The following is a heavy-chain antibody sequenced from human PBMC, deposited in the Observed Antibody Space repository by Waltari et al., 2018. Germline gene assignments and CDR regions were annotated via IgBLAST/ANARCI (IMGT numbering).Heavy chain of an antibody. CDR3: ARHESSSSNFDY. V-gene: IGHV4-38-2*01. CDR1: GYSISSGYY. Sequence: QVQLQESGPGLVKPSETLSLTCAVSGYSISSGYYWGWIRQPPGKGLEWIGSIYHSGSTYYNPSRKSRVTISVDTSKNQFSLKLSSVTAADTAVYYCARHESSSSNFDYWGQGTLVTVSS. J-gene: IGHJ4*02. CDR2: IYHSGST. D-gene: IGHD6-6*01.